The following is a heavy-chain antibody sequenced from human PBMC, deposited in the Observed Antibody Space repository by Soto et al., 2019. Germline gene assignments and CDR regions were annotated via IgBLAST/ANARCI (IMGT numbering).Heavy chain of an antibody. Sequence: ASLKVSFQASGSTFTCYDMHWVRQAPGQDLEWMGWINPNSGGTNYAQKFQGWVTMTRDTSISTAYMELSRLRFDDTAVYYCARGGGSGWYAFDYWGQGTLVTVSS. V-gene: IGHV1-2*04. CDR2: INPNSGGT. D-gene: IGHD6-19*01. CDR3: ARGGGSGWYAFDY. CDR1: GSTFTCYD. J-gene: IGHJ4*02.